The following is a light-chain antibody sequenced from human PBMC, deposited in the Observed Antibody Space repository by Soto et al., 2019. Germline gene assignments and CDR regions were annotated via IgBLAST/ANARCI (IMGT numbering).Light chain of an antibody. Sequence: QSVLTQPASVSGSPGQSITISCTGTSSDVGSYNLLSWYQQHPGKAPKLMIYEGSKRPSGVSNRFSGSKSVNTASLTISGLQAEDEAAYYCCSYAGSSTWVFGGGTKVTVL. J-gene: IGLJ3*02. CDR1: SSDVGSYNL. CDR2: EGS. V-gene: IGLV2-23*01. CDR3: CSYAGSSTWV.